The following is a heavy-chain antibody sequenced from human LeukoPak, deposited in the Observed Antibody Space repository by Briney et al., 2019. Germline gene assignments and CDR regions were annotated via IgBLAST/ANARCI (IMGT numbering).Heavy chain of an antibody. CDR3: ARGGGSSSWNHYYYMDV. V-gene: IGHV3-53*01. CDR1: GFTVSSNY. Sequence: GGSLRLSCAASGFTVSSNYMSWVRQAPGKGLEWVSVIYSGGNTYYADSVKGRFTISRDKSKNTVYLQINNVRAEDTAVYYCARGGGSSSWNHYYYMDVWGKGTTVTVSS. J-gene: IGHJ6*03. D-gene: IGHD2-2*01. CDR2: IYSGGNT.